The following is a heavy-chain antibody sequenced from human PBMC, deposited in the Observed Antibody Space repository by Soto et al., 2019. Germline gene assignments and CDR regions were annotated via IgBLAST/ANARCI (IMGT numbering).Heavy chain of an antibody. D-gene: IGHD3-10*01. Sequence: GGALGLSWAASGVTFNNYGMDWVRQAPGKGLEWVVVISFDGRNSYYLDSVKGRFTISRDNSKNTLYLDMTSLRPEDTAIYYCVKQTGSGRYYNAGSGGHFDSWGQGILVTVSS. CDR3: VKQTGSGRYYNAGSGGHFDS. CDR2: ISFDGRNS. J-gene: IGHJ4*02. V-gene: IGHV3-30*18. CDR1: GVTFNNYG.